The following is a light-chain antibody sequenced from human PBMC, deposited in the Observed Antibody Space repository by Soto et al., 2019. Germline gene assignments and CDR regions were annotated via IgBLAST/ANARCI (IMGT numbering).Light chain of an antibody. CDR1: QSISSFY. J-gene: IGKJ1*01. V-gene: IGKV3-20*01. CDR2: GAS. CDR3: QQYDTSPWT. Sequence: EIVLTQSPYTLSLSPGERATLSCRASQSISSFYLAWYQQKSGQAPRLLIYGASSRATGIPDRFSGSGSGTDFTLTISRLQPEAFAVYYCQQYDTSPWTFGQGTKVEIK.